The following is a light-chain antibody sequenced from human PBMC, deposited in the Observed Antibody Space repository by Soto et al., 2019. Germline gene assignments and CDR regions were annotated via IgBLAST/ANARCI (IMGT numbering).Light chain of an antibody. CDR2: GAS. J-gene: IGKJ1*01. CDR1: QSVSSNY. Sequence: EIVLTQSPGTLSLSPGERATLSCRASQSVSSNYLAWYQQKPGQAPRLLIYGASSRATGIPDRFSGSGSGTDFTLTSSRLEPEDFAVYYCQPYGSSRTFGQGTKVEIK. CDR3: QPYGSSRT. V-gene: IGKV3-20*01.